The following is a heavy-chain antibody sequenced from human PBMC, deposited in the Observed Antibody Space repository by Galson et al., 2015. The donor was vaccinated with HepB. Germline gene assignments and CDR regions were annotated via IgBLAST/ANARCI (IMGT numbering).Heavy chain of an antibody. CDR3: ARQEEQQLDY. CDR2: IIPIFGTA. Sequence: SVKVSCKASGGTFSSYAISWVRQAPGQELEWMGGIIPIFGTANYAQKFQGRDTITADESTSTAYMELSSLRSEDTAVYYCARQEEQQLDYWGQGTLVTVSS. D-gene: IGHD6-13*01. J-gene: IGHJ4*02. V-gene: IGHV1-69*13. CDR1: GGTFSSYA.